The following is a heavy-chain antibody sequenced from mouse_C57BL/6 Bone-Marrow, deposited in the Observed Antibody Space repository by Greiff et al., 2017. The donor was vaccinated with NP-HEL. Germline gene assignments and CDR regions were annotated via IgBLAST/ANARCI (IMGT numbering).Heavy chain of an antibody. D-gene: IGHD1-1*01. J-gene: IGHJ4*01. CDR3: ARSGYYYGSHYYAMDY. Sequence: QVQLQQPGAELVKPGASVKLSCKASGYTFTSYWMHWVKQRPGQGLEWIGMIHPNSGSTNYNEKFKSKATLTVDKSSSTAYMQLSSLTSEDSAVYYCARSGYYYGSHYYAMDYWGQGTSVTVSS. CDR2: IHPNSGST. CDR1: GYTFTSYW. V-gene: IGHV1-64*01.